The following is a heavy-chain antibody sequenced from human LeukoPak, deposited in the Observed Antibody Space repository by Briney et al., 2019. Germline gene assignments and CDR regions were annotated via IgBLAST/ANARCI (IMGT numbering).Heavy chain of an antibody. CDR2: ISYDGSNK. D-gene: IGHD5-12*01. Sequence: GGSLRLSCAASGFTFSSYGIHWVRQAPGKGLEWVAVISYDGSNKYYADSMKGRFTISRDNSKNTLYLQMNSLRPEDTAVYYCAKEVAGGMDVWGQGTPVTVSS. V-gene: IGHV3-30*18. J-gene: IGHJ6*02. CDR3: AKEVAGGMDV. CDR1: GFTFSSYG.